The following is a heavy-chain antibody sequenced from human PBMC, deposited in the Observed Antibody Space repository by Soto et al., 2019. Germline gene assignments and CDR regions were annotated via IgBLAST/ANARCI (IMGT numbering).Heavy chain of an antibody. CDR1: GFTFSSYA. CDR3: AKGKRITIFGVVIMHWFDP. V-gene: IGHV3-23*01. CDR2: ISGSGGST. Sequence: GGSLRLSCAASGFTFSSYAMSWVRQSPVKGMEWVSAISGSGGSTYYADSVKGRFTISRDNSKNTLYLQMNSLRAEDTAVYYCAKGKRITIFGVVIMHWFDPWGQGTLVTVSS. D-gene: IGHD3-3*01. J-gene: IGHJ5*02.